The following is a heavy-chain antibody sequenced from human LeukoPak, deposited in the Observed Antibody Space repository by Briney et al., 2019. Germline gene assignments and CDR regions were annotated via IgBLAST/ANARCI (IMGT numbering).Heavy chain of an antibody. CDR3: ARVGAAAVIAFDI. D-gene: IGHD6-13*01. CDR2: IYYSGST. V-gene: IGHV4-59*01. CDR1: GGSISSYY. Sequence: SETLSLTCTVSGGSISSYYWSWIRQPPGKGLEWIGYIYYSGSTNYNPSLKSRVTISVDTSKNQFSLKLSSVTAADTAVYYCARVGAAAVIAFDIWGQGTMVTVSS. J-gene: IGHJ3*02.